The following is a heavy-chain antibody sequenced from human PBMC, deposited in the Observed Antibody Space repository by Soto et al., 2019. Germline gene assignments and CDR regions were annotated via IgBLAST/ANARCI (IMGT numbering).Heavy chain of an antibody. J-gene: IGHJ6*03. CDR2: ISSDGSST. CDR1: GFSFSNYG. D-gene: IGHD3-3*01. Sequence: EVQLVESGGGLVQPGGSLRLSCVNSGFSFSNYGMHWVRQAPGKGLVWVSHISSDGSSTSYADSVKGRFTNSRDNAKNTLILQVNILGVEHTAMDYCVSGGCEEFFHYMDLWGKGTTVTVAS. V-gene: IGHV3-74*01. CDR3: VSGGCEEFFHYMDL.